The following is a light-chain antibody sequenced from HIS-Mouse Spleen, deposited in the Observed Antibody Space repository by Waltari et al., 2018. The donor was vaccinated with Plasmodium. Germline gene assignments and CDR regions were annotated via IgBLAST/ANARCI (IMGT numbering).Light chain of an antibody. CDR1: SSAVGGYTY. V-gene: IGLV2-8*01. CDR3: SSYAGSSV. CDR2: EVS. Sequence: QSALPQPPSASGSPGQSVTISCPGTSSAVGGYTYVSWYQQHPGKAPKLMIYEVSKRPSGVPDRFSGSKSGNTASLTVSGLQAEDEADYYCSSYAGSSVFGTGTKVTVL. J-gene: IGLJ1*01.